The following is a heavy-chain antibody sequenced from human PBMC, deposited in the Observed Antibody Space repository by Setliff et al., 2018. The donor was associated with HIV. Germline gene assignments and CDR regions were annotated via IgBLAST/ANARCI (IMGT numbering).Heavy chain of an antibody. D-gene: IGHD4-17*01. CDR3: ARYSTLTTNFYY. CDR2: IPHNGGT. Sequence: PSETLSLTCAVSGYSIGSGSFWGWIRQPPGKGLEWIATIPHNGGTYYNPDPSLTGRVTISLDTSKNQFSLKLAFVTAADTAVYYCARYSTLTTNFYYWGQGTLVTVSS. J-gene: IGHJ4*02. CDR1: GYSIGSGSF. V-gene: IGHV4-38-2*01.